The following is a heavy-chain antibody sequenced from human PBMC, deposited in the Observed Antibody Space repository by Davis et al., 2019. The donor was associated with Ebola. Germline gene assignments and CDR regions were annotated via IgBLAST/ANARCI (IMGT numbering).Heavy chain of an antibody. CDR1: GFTFSNHA. Sequence: PGGSLRLSCVASGFTFSNHAMHWVRQAPGKGLEWVAVTSHNERERFYGESVQGRFTISRDNSENVLYLQMDSLRPDDTAIYSCARALHDEVLDYWGQGTPVTVSS. D-gene: IGHD1-1*01. CDR2: TSHNERER. CDR3: ARALHDEVLDY. J-gene: IGHJ4*02. V-gene: IGHV3-30*04.